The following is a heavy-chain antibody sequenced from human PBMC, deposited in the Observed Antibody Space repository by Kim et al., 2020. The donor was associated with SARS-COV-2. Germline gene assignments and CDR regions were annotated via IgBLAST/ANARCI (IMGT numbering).Heavy chain of an antibody. CDR3: ASTLRAAAGIGNQGYFDY. CDR1: GFTFSSYE. J-gene: IGHJ4*02. Sequence: GGSLRLSCAASGFTFSSYEMNWVRQAPGKGLEWVSYISSSGSTIYYADSVKGQFTISRDNAKNSLYLQMNSLRAEDTAVYYCASTLRAAAGIGNQGYFDYWGQGTLVTVSS. V-gene: IGHV3-48*03. D-gene: IGHD6-13*01. CDR2: ISSSGSTI.